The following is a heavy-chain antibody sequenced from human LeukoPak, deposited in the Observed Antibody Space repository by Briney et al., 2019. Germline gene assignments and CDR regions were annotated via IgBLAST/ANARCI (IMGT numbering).Heavy chain of an antibody. Sequence: SETLSLTCTVSGVSISSSNSYWGWIRQPPGKGLEWIGSIYYSGDTYYNASLKSQVSISIDTSKNQFSLRLTSVTAADTAVYYCARQTGSGLFILPGGQGTLVTVSS. CDR2: IYYSGDT. V-gene: IGHV4-39*01. CDR1: GVSISSSNSY. D-gene: IGHD3/OR15-3a*01. CDR3: ARQTGSGLFILP. J-gene: IGHJ4*02.